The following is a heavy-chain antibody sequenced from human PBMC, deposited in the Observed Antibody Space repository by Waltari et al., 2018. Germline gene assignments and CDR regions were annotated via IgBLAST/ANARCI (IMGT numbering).Heavy chain of an antibody. J-gene: IGHJ4*02. Sequence: QVQLQQWGAGLLKPSETLSLTCAVYGGSFSGYYWSWIRQPPGNGLEWIGEINHSGSTNYNPSLKSRVTISVDTSKNQFSLKLSSVTAADTAVYYCATIPKRSGYGAAYWGQGTLVTVSS. CDR2: INHSGST. V-gene: IGHV4-34*01. D-gene: IGHD5-12*01. CDR3: ATIPKRSGYGAAY. CDR1: GGSFSGYY.